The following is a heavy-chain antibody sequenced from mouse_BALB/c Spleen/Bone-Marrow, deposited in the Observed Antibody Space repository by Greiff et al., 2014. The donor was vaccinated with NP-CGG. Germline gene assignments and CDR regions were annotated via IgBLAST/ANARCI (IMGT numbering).Heavy chain of an antibody. Sequence: EVQLQQSGPELVKPGASVKISCKASGYPFTGYYMHWVKQSHVKSLEWIGRINPYNGATSYNQNFKVKASLTVDKSSSTAYMELHSLTSEDSAVYYCAKNYRYDGALDYWGQGTSVTVSS. CDR1: GYPFTGYY. CDR3: AKNYRYDGALDY. J-gene: IGHJ4*01. CDR2: INPYNGAT. D-gene: IGHD2-14*01. V-gene: IGHV1-26*01.